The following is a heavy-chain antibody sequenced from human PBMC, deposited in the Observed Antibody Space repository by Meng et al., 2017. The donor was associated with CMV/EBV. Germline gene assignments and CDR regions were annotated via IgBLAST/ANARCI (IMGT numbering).Heavy chain of an antibody. CDR2: IYSGGST. Sequence: GESLKISCAASGFTVSSNYMSWVRQAPGKGLEWVSVIYSGGSTYYADSVKGRFTISRDNSKNTLYLQMNSLRAADTAVYYCARGLLGRMSYGMDVWGQGTTVTVSS. J-gene: IGHJ6*02. CDR1: GFTVSSNY. D-gene: IGHD2-8*02. CDR3: ARGLLGRMSYGMDV. V-gene: IGHV3-53*01.